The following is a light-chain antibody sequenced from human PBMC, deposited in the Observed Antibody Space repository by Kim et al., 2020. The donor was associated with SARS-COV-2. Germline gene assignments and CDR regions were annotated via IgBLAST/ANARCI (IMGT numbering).Light chain of an antibody. V-gene: IGLV3-21*04. CDR3: QVWDSSSDHPV. CDR1: NIGSKS. CDR2: YDS. J-gene: IGLJ2*01. Sequence: PGKTAGITCGGNNIGSKSVHWYQQKPGQAPVLVIYYDSDRPSGIPERFSGSNSGNTATLTISRVEAGDEADYYCQVWDSSSDHPVFGGGTQLTVL.